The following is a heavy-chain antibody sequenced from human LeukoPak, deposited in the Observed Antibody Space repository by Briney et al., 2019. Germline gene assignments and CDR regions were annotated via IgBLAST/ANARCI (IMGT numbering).Heavy chain of an antibody. Sequence: SETLSLTCTVSGGSISSYYWSWIRQPPGKGLEWIGYIYYSGSTNYNPSLKSRVTISVDTSKNQFSLKLSSVTAADTAVYYCARHLWRRYFDHLNFDLWGRGTLVTVSS. V-gene: IGHV4-59*08. CDR3: ARHLWRRYFDHLNFDL. J-gene: IGHJ2*01. CDR1: GGSISSYY. D-gene: IGHD3-9*01. CDR2: IYYSGST.